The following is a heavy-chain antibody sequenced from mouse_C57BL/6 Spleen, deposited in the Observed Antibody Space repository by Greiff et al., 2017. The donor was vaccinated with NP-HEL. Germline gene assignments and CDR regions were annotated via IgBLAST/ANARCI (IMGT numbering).Heavy chain of an antibody. D-gene: IGHD2-3*01. V-gene: IGHV5-16*01. J-gene: IGHJ4*01. Sequence: EVKLVESEGGLVQPGSSMKLSCTASGFTFSDYYMAWVRQVPEKGPEWVANINYDGSSTYYLDSLKSRFIISRDNAKNILYLQMSSLKSEDTATYYCARGDGYYRAMDYWGQGTSVTVSS. CDR1: GFTFSDYY. CDR3: ARGDGYYRAMDY. CDR2: INYDGSST.